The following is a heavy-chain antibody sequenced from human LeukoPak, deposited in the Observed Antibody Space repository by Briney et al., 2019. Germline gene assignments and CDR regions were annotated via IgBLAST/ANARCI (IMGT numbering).Heavy chain of an antibody. J-gene: IGHJ4*02. CDR1: GDTLSELS. CDR2: FDPEDGEI. Sequence: ASVKVSCKVSGDTLSELSMHWVRQAPGKGLEWMGGFDPEDGEIIYAQNFQGRVTMTEDTSTDTAYMELSSLRSEDTAVYYCARDLASPTGLLSGEYGGFDYWGQGTLVTVSS. D-gene: IGHD4-23*01. CDR3: ARDLASPTGLLSGEYGGFDY. V-gene: IGHV1-24*01.